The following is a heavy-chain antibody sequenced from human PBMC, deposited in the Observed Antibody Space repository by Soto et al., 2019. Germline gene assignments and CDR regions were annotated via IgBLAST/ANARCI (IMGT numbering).Heavy chain of an antibody. D-gene: IGHD3-9*01. J-gene: IGHJ3*01. CDR1: GGSISSSDDF. CDR3: ARSTWGTGYL. V-gene: IGHV4-39*01. Sequence: QLQLQESGPGLVKPSETLSLTCTVSGGSISSSDDFWGWIRQPPGKGLEWIATIHYSGNTNYYNPSLKSRVTISGDSSTIQFDLKLCSVTAAGTAVFYCARSTWGTGYLWGQGTMVTVSS. CDR2: IHYSGNTN.